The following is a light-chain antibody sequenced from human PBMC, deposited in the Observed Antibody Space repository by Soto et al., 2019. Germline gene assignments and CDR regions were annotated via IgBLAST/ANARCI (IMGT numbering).Light chain of an antibody. V-gene: IGKV1-39*01. J-gene: IGKJ5*01. CDR2: AAS. Sequence: DIQTTQSPSSLSASEGDRVIITCRASQSVSSDLNWYQQKAGQPPKLLIFAASSLQSGVPSRFSGSGSGTHFTLTISNLQPEDFATYYCQHIYSIPITFGHGTRLEI. CDR1: QSVSSD. CDR3: QHIYSIPIT.